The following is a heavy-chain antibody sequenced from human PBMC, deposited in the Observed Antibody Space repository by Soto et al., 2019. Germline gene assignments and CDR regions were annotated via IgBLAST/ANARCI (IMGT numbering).Heavy chain of an antibody. CDR2: IYYSGST. D-gene: IGHD3-9*01. Sequence: SETLSLTCSVSGGSTSSTTDYWDWIRQPPGKGLEWIGSIYYSGSTFYNPSLKSRAIISVDTSTNQFSLNLASVTAADTAVYYCARRNQYYDILTGYLDYYFDSWGQGALVTVSS. CDR1: GGSTSSTTDY. V-gene: IGHV4-39*01. CDR3: ARRNQYYDILTGYLDYYFDS. J-gene: IGHJ4*02.